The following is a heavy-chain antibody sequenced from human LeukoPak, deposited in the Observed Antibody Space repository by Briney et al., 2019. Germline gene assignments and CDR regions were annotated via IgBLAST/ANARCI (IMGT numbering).Heavy chain of an antibody. V-gene: IGHV3-30*02. Sequence: GGSLRLSCAASGFTFSSYGMHWVRQAPGKGLEWVAFIRYDGSNKYYADSVKGRFTISRDNSKNTLYLQMNNLRAEDTAVYYCAKVGVDTAMVTDYYYYYMDVWGKGTTVTISS. CDR3: AKVGVDTAMVTDYYYYYMDV. CDR1: GFTFSSYG. J-gene: IGHJ6*03. D-gene: IGHD5-18*01. CDR2: IRYDGSNK.